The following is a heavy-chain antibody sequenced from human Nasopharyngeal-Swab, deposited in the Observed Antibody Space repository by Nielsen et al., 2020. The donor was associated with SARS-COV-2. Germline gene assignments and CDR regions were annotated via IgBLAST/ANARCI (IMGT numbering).Heavy chain of an antibody. Sequence: SETLSLTCTASGASSAYSAFYWGWIRQPPGKGWEWIGNIYYNGNTYQNPSLNNRLTLSVAKSNNHFSLQLGSVPAADTAVYYCVGSSSWYYFDYWAQGTQVTVSS. CDR1: GASSAYSAFY. V-gene: IGHV4-39*01. D-gene: IGHD6-13*01. CDR3: VGSSSWYYFDY. CDR2: IYYNGNT. J-gene: IGHJ4*02.